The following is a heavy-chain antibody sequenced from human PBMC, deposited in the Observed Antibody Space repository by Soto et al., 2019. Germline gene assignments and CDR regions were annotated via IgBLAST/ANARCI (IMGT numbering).Heavy chain of an antibody. D-gene: IGHD6-19*01. CDR2: INPGGGTT. CDR3: ARGTSSGRESTVDY. Sequence: ASVKVSCKASGYTFTSYYMHWVRQVPGQGLEWMGIINPGGGTTTYAQKFQGRVTMTWDTSTSTVYMELSSLSSEDTAVYYCARGTSSGRESTVDYWGQGTLVTGSS. V-gene: IGHV1-46*01. CDR1: GYTFTSYY. J-gene: IGHJ4*02.